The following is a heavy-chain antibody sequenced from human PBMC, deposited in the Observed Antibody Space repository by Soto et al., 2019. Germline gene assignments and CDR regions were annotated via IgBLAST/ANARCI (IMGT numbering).Heavy chain of an antibody. Sequence: PGGSLRLSCAASGFTFSSYWMHWVRQAPGKGLVWVSRINSDGSSTSYADSVKGRFTISRDNAKNTLYLQMNSLRAEDTAVYYCAREGGSYWFDPWGQGTLVTVSS. CDR2: INSDGSST. CDR1: GFTFSSYW. CDR3: AREGGSYWFDP. J-gene: IGHJ5*02. D-gene: IGHD1-26*01. V-gene: IGHV3-74*01.